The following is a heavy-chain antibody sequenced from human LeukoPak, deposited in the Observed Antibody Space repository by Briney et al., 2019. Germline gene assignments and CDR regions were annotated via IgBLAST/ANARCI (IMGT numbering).Heavy chain of an antibody. D-gene: IGHD6-19*01. CDR1: GWSFSGYY. J-gene: IGHJ4*02. CDR3: ARLGSPYSSGWRRYFDY. Sequence: PSETLSLTCAVSGWSFSGYYWSWIRQPPGKGLEWIGDINRSGSTNDKPSLKSRVARFIDTSKNQFSLKLSSVTDVDTAVYYWARLGSPYSSGWRRYFDYWGQGTLVTVSS. CDR2: INRSGST. V-gene: IGHV4-34*01.